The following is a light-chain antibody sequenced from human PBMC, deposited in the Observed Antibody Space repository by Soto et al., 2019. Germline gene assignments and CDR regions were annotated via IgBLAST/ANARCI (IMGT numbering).Light chain of an antibody. CDR3: QQYEPWWT. J-gene: IGKJ1*01. CDR2: DYS. CDR1: QSIGRW. Sequence: DIQLTQSPSTLPASIGDRVTITCRTSQSIGRWLAWYQQKPGKGPRLLIFDYSRLESGVPSRFSGSGSGTEFTLTISSLQPEDFATYYCQQYEPWWTFGQGTKVDIK. V-gene: IGKV1-5*01.